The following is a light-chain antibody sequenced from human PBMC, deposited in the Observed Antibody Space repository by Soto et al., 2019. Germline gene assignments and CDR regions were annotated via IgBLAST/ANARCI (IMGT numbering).Light chain of an antibody. CDR1: NIVSKS. CDR2: DDS. CDR3: QVWDSSSDPAYV. J-gene: IGLJ1*01. V-gene: IGLV3-21*02. Sequence: SYELTQPPSVSVAPVQTASITCGGNNIVSKSVHWYHQKPGQAPVLVVYDDSDRPSGIPERFSGSNSGNTATLTISRVEAGDEADYYCQVWDSSSDPAYVFGTGTKVTVL.